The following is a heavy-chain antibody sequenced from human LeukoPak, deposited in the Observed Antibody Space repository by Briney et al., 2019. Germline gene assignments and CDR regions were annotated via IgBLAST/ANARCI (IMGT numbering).Heavy chain of an antibody. J-gene: IGHJ5*02. Sequence: SVKVSCKASGGTFSSYAISWVRRAPGQGLEWMGRIIPILGIANYAQKFQGRVTITADKSTSTAYMELSGLRSEDTAVYYCASLYSSGWYDGVWFDPWGQGTLVTVSS. V-gene: IGHV1-69*04. CDR3: ASLYSSGWYDGVWFDP. D-gene: IGHD6-19*01. CDR1: GGTFSSYA. CDR2: IIPILGIA.